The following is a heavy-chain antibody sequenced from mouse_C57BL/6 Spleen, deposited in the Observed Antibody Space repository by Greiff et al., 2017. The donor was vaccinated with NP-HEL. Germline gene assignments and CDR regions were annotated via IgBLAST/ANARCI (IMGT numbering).Heavy chain of an antibody. CDR2: IYPGDGDT. CDR1: GYAFSSSW. CDR3: AAYYSNPFAY. D-gene: IGHD2-5*01. Sequence: VQLQQSGPELVKPGASVKISCKASGYAFSSSWMNWVKQRPGKGLEWIGRIYPGDGDTNYNGKFKGKATLTADKSSSTAYMQLSSLTSEDSAVYFCAAYYSNPFAYWGRGTLVTVSA. J-gene: IGHJ3*01. V-gene: IGHV1-82*01.